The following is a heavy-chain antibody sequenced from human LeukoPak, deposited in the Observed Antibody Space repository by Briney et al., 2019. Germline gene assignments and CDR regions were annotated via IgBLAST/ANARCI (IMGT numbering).Heavy chain of an antibody. CDR1: GGSISGYF. J-gene: IGHJ4*02. CDR3: ARGYTDGWLIGY. Sequence: KPSETRSFTCSVSGGSISGYFWSWIRQPPGQGLEWIGYIYYSGSTNYNPSLKSRVIISRDTSKNQFSLSLSSATAADTAVYYCARGYTDGWLIGYCRQGSLVIVSS. CDR2: IYYSGST. V-gene: IGHV4-59*08. D-gene: IGHD6-19*01.